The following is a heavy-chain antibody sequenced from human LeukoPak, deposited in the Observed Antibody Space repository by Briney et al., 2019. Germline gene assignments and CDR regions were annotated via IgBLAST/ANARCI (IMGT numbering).Heavy chain of an antibody. D-gene: IGHD3-22*01. CDR2: ISGSGGST. J-gene: IGHJ4*02. CDR1: GFTFSSYA. Sequence: SGGSLRLSCAASGFTFSSYAMSWVRQAPGKGLEWVSAISGSGGSTYYADSVKGRFTISRDNSKNTLYLQMNSLRAEDTAVYYCAKDLMYYDSSGYYLSFDYWGQGTLVTASS. CDR3: AKDLMYYDSSGYYLSFDY. V-gene: IGHV3-23*01.